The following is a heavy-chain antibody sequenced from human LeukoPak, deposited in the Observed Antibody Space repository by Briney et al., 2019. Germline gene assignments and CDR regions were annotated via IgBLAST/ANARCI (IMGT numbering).Heavy chain of an antibody. Sequence: PGGSLGLSCAASGFTFSSYAMSWVRQAPGKGLEWVSAISGSGGSTYYADSVKGRFTISRDNSKNTLYLQMNSLRAEDTAVYYCANSGTAKGEWYFDYWGQGTLVTVSS. D-gene: IGHD1/OR15-1a*01. CDR1: GFTFSSYA. V-gene: IGHV3-23*01. J-gene: IGHJ4*02. CDR2: ISGSGGST. CDR3: ANSGTAKGEWYFDY.